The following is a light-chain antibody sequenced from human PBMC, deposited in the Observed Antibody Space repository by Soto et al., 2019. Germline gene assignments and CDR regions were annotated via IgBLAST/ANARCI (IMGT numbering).Light chain of an antibody. CDR2: KAS. J-gene: IGKJ1*01. CDR1: QSISSW. CDR3: QQYGSSGT. Sequence: DIQMTQSPSILSASVGDRVTITCRASQSISSWLAWYQQKPGKAPNLLIYKASHLENGVPSRFSGSGSGTEFTLTISSLEPEDFAVYYCQQYGSSGTFGQGTKVDI. V-gene: IGKV1-5*03.